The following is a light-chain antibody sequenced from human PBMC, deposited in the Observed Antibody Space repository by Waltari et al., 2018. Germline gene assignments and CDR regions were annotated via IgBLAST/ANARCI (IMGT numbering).Light chain of an antibody. J-gene: IGLJ3*02. CDR2: DVN. CDR1: SNDVGGYNY. V-gene: IGLV2-14*01. Sequence: SALTQPASVSGAPGQSITISCTGISNDVGGYNYVSWYQQHPGKAPKLLIYDVNNRPSGISDRFSGSKSGDTASLTISGLQPEDEADYYCSSCASTIPLGVFGGGTKLTVL. CDR3: SSCASTIPLGV.